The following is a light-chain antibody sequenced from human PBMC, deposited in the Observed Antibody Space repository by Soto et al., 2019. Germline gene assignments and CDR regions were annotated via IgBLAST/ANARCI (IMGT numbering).Light chain of an antibody. CDR3: QQYNNWWT. J-gene: IGKJ1*01. Sequence: EIVMTQSPATLSVSPGERATLSCRASQSVSSNVAWYQQKPGQAPRLLLYGASTRATGIPARFSGSGSGTEFTLTISSLQSEDFAVYYCQQYNNWWTFGQGTKVEIK. V-gene: IGKV3-15*01. CDR2: GAS. CDR1: QSVSSN.